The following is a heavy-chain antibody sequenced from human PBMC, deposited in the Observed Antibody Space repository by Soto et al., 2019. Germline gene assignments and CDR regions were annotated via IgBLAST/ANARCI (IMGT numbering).Heavy chain of an antibody. J-gene: IGHJ6*02. CDR3: ARSLNWNYVNYYYYGMDV. D-gene: IGHD1-7*01. V-gene: IGHV4-39*01. CDR2: IYYSGST. Sequence: QLQLQESGPGLVKPSETLSLTCTVSGGSISSSSYYWGWIRQPPGKGLEWIGSIYYSGSTYYNPSLKSRVTISVDTSKNQFSLKLSSVTAADTAVYYCARSLNWNYVNYYYYGMDVWGQGTTVTVSS. CDR1: GGSISSSSYY.